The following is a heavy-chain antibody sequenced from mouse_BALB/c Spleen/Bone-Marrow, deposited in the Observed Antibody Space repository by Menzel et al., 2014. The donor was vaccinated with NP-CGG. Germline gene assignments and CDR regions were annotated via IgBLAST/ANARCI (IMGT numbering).Heavy chain of an antibody. V-gene: IGHV1-80*01. CDR1: GYTFTNFW. Sequence: VQLQQSGAELVRPGSSVKISCKASGYTFTNFWMNWVKQRPGQGLEWIGQIHPGDGDTNNNGKFKGKATLTTDKSSSTAYMQLSSLSSEDSAVYFCARVYYANLDYWGQCTTLTVSS. CDR3: ARVYYANLDY. J-gene: IGHJ2*01. CDR2: IHPGDGDT. D-gene: IGHD2-1*01.